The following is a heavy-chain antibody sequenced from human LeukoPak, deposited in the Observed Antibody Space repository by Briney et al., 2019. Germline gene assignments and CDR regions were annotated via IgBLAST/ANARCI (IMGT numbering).Heavy chain of an antibody. D-gene: IGHD6-13*01. Sequence: PGGSLRLSCAATGFTFSDYYMDWVRLAPGKGLEWVGRIRDKAHSYTTEYAASVKGRFTVSRDDSKNSLYLQMNSLKAEDTAIYYCARDLGQQGFDYWGQGTLVTVSS. V-gene: IGHV3-72*01. CDR1: GFTFSDYY. CDR3: ARDLGQQGFDY. J-gene: IGHJ4*02. CDR2: IRDKAHSYTT.